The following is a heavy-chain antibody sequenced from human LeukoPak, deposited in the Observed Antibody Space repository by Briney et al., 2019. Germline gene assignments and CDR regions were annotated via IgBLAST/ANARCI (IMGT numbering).Heavy chain of an antibody. V-gene: IGHV4-59*01. Sequence: SETLSLTCNVSGGSIRSDYWSWIRQSPGKGLEWIGYIYYSATTHYTPSLQSRVTISVDTSKNQLSLQMTSVTAADTAVYYCAKSNGYGLVDIWGQGTMVTVSS. CDR2: IYYSATT. D-gene: IGHD3-10*01. CDR1: GGSIRSDY. J-gene: IGHJ3*02. CDR3: AKSNGYGLVDI.